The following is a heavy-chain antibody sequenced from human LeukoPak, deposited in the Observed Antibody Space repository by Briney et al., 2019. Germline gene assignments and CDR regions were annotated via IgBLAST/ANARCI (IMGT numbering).Heavy chain of an antibody. CDR2: VNLRGST. CDR1: GGSITNTNY. CDR3: AREGGPYRPLDY. Sequence: SSETLSLTCGVSGGSITNTNYWTWVRQPPGKGLEWLGEVNLRGSTNYNPSLMGRVAIAVDTSENHISLQLTSVTAADTAVYYCAREGGPYRPLDYSGQGTLVTVSS. V-gene: IGHV4-4*02. J-gene: IGHJ4*02.